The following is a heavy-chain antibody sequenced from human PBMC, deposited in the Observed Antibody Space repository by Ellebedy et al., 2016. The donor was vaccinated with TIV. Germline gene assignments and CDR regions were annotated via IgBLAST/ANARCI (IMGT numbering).Heavy chain of an antibody. CDR2: ISSTGSRT. Sequence: PWGSLRLSCAASGFTFSSYAMSWVRQAPGKGLEWASTISSTGSRTYYADSVEGRFIISRDNSKKTLYLQMNRLRAEDTAVYHCAKDKVFGDSRWEIDVWGQGTTVTVSS. CDR3: AKDKVFGDSRWEIDV. J-gene: IGHJ6*02. V-gene: IGHV3-23*01. D-gene: IGHD4-17*01. CDR1: GFTFSSYA.